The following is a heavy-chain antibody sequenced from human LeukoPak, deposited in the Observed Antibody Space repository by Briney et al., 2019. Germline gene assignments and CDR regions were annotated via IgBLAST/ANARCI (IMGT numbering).Heavy chain of an antibody. CDR3: ANQAYSQLDY. CDR2: ISPDGSGK. CDR1: GFAFSSYW. Sequence: GGSLRHSCVASGFAFSSYWMSWVRQAPGRGLELVANISPDGSGKYCVDSVKGRFAISRDNAKRSLYLQMNSLRAEDTAVYYCANQAYSQLDYWGQGTLVTVSS. J-gene: IGHJ4*02. D-gene: IGHD4-11*01. V-gene: IGHV3-7*01.